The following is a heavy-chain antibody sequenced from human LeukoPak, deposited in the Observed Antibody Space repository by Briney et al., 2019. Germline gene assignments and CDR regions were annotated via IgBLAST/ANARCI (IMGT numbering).Heavy chain of an antibody. D-gene: IGHD1-14*01. V-gene: IGHV3-30*01. CDR2: ISYDGSNK. CDR3: ARDGIG. CDR1: GFTFSSYW. J-gene: IGHJ4*02. Sequence: PGGSLRLSRAASGFTFSSYWMHWVRQAPGKGLEWVAVISYDGSNKYYADSVKGRFTISRDNSKNTLYLQMNSLRAEDTAVYYCARDGIGWGQGTLVTVSS.